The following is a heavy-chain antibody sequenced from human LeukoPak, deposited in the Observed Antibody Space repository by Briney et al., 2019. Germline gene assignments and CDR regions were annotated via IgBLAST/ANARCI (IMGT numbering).Heavy chain of an antibody. D-gene: IGHD3-22*01. CDR1: GFTFSSYS. Sequence: PGGSLRLSCAASGFTFSSYSMNWVRQAPGKGLEWVSYISSSSSTIYYADSVKGRFTISRDNAKNSLYLQMNSLRAEDTAVYYCASPTRHYYDSSGYLRWGQGTLVTVSS. CDR3: ASPTRHYYDSSGYLR. V-gene: IGHV3-48*01. CDR2: ISSSSSTI. J-gene: IGHJ4*02.